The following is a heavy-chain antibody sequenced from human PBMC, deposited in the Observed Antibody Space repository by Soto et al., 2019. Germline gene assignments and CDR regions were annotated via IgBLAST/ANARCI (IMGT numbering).Heavy chain of an antibody. CDR2: IYYSGST. V-gene: IGHV4-39*01. CDR1: GGSISSSSYY. CDR3: ARRPIIPAAAKNAFDI. D-gene: IGHD2-2*01. J-gene: IGHJ3*02. Sequence: QLQLQESGPGLVKPSETLSLTCTVSGGSISSSSYYWGWIRQPPGKGLEWIGSIYYSGSTYYNPSLKSRVTISVDTSKNQFSLKLSSVTAADTAVYYCARRPIIPAAAKNAFDIWGQGTMVTVSS.